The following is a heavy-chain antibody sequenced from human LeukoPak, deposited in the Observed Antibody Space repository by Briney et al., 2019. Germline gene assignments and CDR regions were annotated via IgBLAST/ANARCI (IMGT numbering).Heavy chain of an antibody. V-gene: IGHV3-21*01. CDR3: ARDGESSSWYWFDP. J-gene: IGHJ5*02. Sequence: GGSLRLSCAASGFTFSSYSMNWVRQAPGKGLEWVSSISSSSSYIYYADSVKGRFTISRDNAKNSLYLQMNSLRAEDTAVYYCARDGESSSWYWFDPWGQGTLVTVSS. CDR1: GFTFSSYS. CDR2: ISSSSSYI. D-gene: IGHD6-13*01.